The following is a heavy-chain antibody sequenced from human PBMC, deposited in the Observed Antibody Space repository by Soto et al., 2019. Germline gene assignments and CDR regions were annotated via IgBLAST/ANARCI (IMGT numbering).Heavy chain of an antibody. CDR2: ISAYNGNT. CDR3: ARCDYDILTGYVADYYYGMDV. Sequence: SVKVSWKASGYTFTSYGISWVRQAPGQGLEWMGWISAYNGNTNYAQKLQGRVTMTTDTSTSTAYMELRSLRSDDTAVYYCARCDYDILTGYVADYYYGMDVWGQGTTVTVSS. J-gene: IGHJ6*02. CDR1: GYTFTSYG. D-gene: IGHD3-9*01. V-gene: IGHV1-18*01.